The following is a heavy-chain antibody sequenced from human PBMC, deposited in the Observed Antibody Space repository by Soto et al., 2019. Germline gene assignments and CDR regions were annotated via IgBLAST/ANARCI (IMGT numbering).Heavy chain of an antibody. CDR1: GFTFRDYY. CDR2: ISSGGSSK. D-gene: IGHD2-15*01. CDR3: ARRGPLNNIEVVPDYLGLDV. V-gene: IGHV3-11*01. J-gene: IGHJ6*02. Sequence: QEQLVESGGGLVKPGGSLRLSCEASGFTFRDYYMSWIRQAPGKGLEWISYISSGGSSKFYTEYVKGRFTISRDIAKNSLYLQMDGLRVEDTGVYFCARRGPLNNIEVVPDYLGLDVWGQGTTVTVSS.